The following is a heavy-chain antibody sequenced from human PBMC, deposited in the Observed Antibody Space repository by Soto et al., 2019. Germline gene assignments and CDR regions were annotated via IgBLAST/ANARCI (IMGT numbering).Heavy chain of an antibody. CDR3: ARHQLSGYSYGGRLDY. Sequence: SETLSLTCTVSGGSISSSSYYWGWIRQPPGKGLEWIGSIYYSGSTYYNPSLKSRVTISVDTSKNQFSLKLSSVTAADTAVYYCARHQLSGYSYGGRLDYWGQGTLVTVSS. CDR1: GGSISSSSYY. J-gene: IGHJ4*02. D-gene: IGHD5-18*01. V-gene: IGHV4-39*01. CDR2: IYYSGST.